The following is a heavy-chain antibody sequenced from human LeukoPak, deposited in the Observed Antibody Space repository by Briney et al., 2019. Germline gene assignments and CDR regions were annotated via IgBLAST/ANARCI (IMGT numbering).Heavy chain of an antibody. CDR3: ASGRGDILTGYYSCDY. J-gene: IGHJ4*02. CDR1: GGSLSGYY. CDR2: INHSGST. V-gene: IGHV4-34*01. Sequence: SETLSLTCAVYGGSLSGYYWSWIRQPPGKGLEWIGEINHSGSTNYNPSLKSRVTISVGTSKNQFSMKLSSVTAADTAVYYCASGRGDILTGYYSCDYWGQGTLVTVSS. D-gene: IGHD3-9*01.